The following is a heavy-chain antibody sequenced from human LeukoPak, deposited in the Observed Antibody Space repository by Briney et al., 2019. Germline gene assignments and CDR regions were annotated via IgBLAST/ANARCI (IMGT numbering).Heavy chain of an antibody. J-gene: IGHJ4*02. D-gene: IGHD3-22*01. CDR3: VGVGGYDSSSFLDY. CDR1: GFTFSNDG. V-gene: IGHV3-30*03. Sequence: PGGSLRLSCAASGFTFSNDGMHWVRQAPGRGLEWVALISYDGGDKHYADSVRGRFTVSRDNSKNTLYLQMNSLSRDDTAVYYCVGVGGYDSSSFLDYWGQGTLVTVSS. CDR2: ISYDGGDK.